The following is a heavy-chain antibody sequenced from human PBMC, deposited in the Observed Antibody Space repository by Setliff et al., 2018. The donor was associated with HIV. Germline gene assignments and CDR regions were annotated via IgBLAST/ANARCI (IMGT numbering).Heavy chain of an antibody. CDR3: ASGKGVRGVIITGGLDV. D-gene: IGHD3-10*01. Sequence: ASVKVSCKASGYAFTSNYIHWVRQAPGQGLEWMALIYPSNGDTTYAQKFQGRVIMTRDTSISTAYMELSSLTSADTVVYYCASGKGVRGVIITGGLDVWGTGTTVTVSS. CDR1: GYAFTSNY. V-gene: IGHV1-46*01. J-gene: IGHJ6*04. CDR2: IYPSNGDT.